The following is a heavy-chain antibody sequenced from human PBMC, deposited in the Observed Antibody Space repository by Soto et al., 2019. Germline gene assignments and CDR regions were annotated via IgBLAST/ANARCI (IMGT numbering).Heavy chain of an antibody. D-gene: IGHD6-6*01. CDR2: IYYSGST. Sequence: LSLTCTVSTGSISSGGNYWSWIRQHPGKGLEWVGYIYYSGSTYYNPSLKSRVSISVDTSKNRFSLKLSSVTAADTAVYYCARAWFSSSSEGSLNWFDPWGQGTPVTVSS. CDR1: TGSISSGGNY. CDR3: ARAWFSSSSEGSLNWFDP. V-gene: IGHV4-31*03. J-gene: IGHJ5*02.